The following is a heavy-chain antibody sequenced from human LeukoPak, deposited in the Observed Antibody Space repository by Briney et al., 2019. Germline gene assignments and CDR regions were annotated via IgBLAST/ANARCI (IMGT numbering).Heavy chain of an antibody. J-gene: IGHJ4*02. Sequence: SETLSLTCIVSGGSVSSGAYYWSWIRQPPGKGLEWIGEINHSGSTNYNPSLKSRVTISVDTSKNQFSLKLSSVTAADTAVYYCARRSPSSAPIVVVPAAMSGFDYWGQGTLVTVSS. V-gene: IGHV4-61*08. CDR3: ARRSPSSAPIVVVPAAMSGFDY. CDR2: INHSGST. D-gene: IGHD2-2*01. CDR1: GGSVSSGAYY.